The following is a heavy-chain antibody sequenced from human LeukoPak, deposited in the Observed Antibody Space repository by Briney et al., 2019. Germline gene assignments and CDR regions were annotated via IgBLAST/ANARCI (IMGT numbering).Heavy chain of an antibody. V-gene: IGHV3-23*01. CDR3: ASGGKAAADNAFDI. D-gene: IGHD6-13*01. CDR1: GFAFSSYA. Sequence: PGRSLRLSCAASGFAFSSYAMSWVRQAPGKGLEWVSAISGSGGSTFYADSVKGRFTISRDNAKNSLYLQMDSLRAEDMALYYCASGGKAAADNAFDIWGQGTMVTVSS. CDR2: ISGSGGST. J-gene: IGHJ3*02.